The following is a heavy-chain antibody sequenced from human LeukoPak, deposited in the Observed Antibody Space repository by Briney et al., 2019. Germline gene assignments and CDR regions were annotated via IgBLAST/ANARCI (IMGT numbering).Heavy chain of an antibody. V-gene: IGHV4-34*01. CDR3: ARIRIPAAGFDY. J-gene: IGHJ4*02. CDR2: INHSGST. D-gene: IGHD2-2*01. Sequence: SETLSLTCAVYGGSFSGYYWSWIRQPPGKGLEWICEINHSGSTNYNPSLKSRVTISVDTSKNQFSLKLSSVTAADTAVYYCARIRIPAAGFDYWGQGTLVTVSS. CDR1: GGSFSGYY.